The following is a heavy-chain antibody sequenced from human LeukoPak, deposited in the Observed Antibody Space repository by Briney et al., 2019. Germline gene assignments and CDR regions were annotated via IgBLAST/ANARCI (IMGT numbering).Heavy chain of an antibody. Sequence: PSQTLSLTCTVSGGSISSGTYYWSWIRQPAGKGLERIGRIYTSGSTNYNPSLKSRVTISVDPSKNQYSLKLSSVTAADTAVYYCAREPNYCSSTSCYLLNWFDPWGQGTLVTVSS. J-gene: IGHJ5*02. CDR2: IYTSGST. CDR3: AREPNYCSSTSCYLLNWFDP. CDR1: GGSISSGTYY. V-gene: IGHV4-61*02. D-gene: IGHD2-2*01.